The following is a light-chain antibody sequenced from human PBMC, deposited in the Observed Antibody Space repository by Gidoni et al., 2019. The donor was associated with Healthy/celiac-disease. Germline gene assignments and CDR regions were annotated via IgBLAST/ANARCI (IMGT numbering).Light chain of an antibody. CDR3: QQYNNWHPLT. CDR1: PSVSSN. CDR2: GAS. V-gene: IGKV3-15*01. J-gene: IGKJ4*01. Sequence: EIVMTQSPAPLSVSPVERATHSCRASPSVSSNLAWYQQKPGQAPRLLIYGASTRATGIPARFSGSGAGTEFTLTISSLQSEDFAVYYCQQYNNWHPLTFGGGTKVEIK.